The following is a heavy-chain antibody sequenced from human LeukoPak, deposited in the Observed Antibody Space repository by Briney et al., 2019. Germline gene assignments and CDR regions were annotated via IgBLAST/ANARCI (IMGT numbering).Heavy chain of an antibody. CDR2: IIPIFGTA. V-gene: IGHV1-69*13. CDR3: ARDWPYYYDSSGYPAYSKWCDP. Sequence: ASVKVSCKASGGTFSSYAISWVRQAPGQGLEWMGGIIPIFGTANYAQKFQGRVTITADESTSTAYMELSSLRSEDTAVYYCARDWPYYYDSSGYPAYSKWCDPWGQGTLVTVSS. CDR1: GGTFSSYA. D-gene: IGHD3-22*01. J-gene: IGHJ5*02.